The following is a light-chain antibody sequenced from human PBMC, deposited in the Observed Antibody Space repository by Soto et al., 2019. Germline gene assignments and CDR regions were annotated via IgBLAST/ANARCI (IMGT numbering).Light chain of an antibody. CDR1: SGHSSYA. J-gene: IGLJ2*01. CDR2: LNSDGSH. CDR3: QTWGTGMVV. V-gene: IGLV4-69*01. Sequence: QLVLTQSPSASASLGASVNLTCTLSSGHSSYAIVWHQQQPEKGPRYLMKLNSDGSHSKGDGIPDRFSGSSSGAERYLTISSLQSADEADYYCQTWGTGMVVFAGGTKLTVL.